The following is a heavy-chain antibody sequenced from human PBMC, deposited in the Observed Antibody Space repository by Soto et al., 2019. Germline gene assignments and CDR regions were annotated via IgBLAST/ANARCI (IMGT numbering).Heavy chain of an antibody. D-gene: IGHD2-8*01. CDR2: ISASYST. Sequence: GGSLRLSCAASGFTFNTYAMRWVRQAPGKGLEWGSAISASYSTYYADSVKGRFTISRDNSMNALYLQMNSLRIEDTAVYYCAHPRGYGVFDAYDIWGQGTMVTVSS. J-gene: IGHJ3*02. CDR1: GFTFNTYA. V-gene: IGHV3-23*01. CDR3: AHPRGYGVFDAYDI.